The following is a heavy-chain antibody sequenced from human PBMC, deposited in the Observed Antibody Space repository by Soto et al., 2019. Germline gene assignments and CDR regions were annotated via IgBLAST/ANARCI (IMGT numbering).Heavy chain of an antibody. CDR3: TWSLVARDAFDE. CDR1: VFTFSTSV. D-gene: IGHD5-12*01. CDR2: ISGSGDRT. J-gene: IGHJ3*01. Sequence: GGSLRRSCSASVFTFSTSVMSWVLQAPGKGLQWVSSISGSGDRTYYADSVKGRFTVSRDNSKNTLYLDMNTVTADDTALYYCTWSLVARDAFDEWGQGTMVTVSS. V-gene: IGHV3-23*01.